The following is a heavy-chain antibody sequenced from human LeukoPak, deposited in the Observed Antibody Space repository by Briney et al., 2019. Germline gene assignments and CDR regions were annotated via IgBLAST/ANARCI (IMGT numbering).Heavy chain of an antibody. CDR2: IYHSGST. Sequence: SETLSLTCAVSGDSISSSNWWSWVRQPPGKGLEWIGEIYHSGSTNYNPSLKSRVTISVDTSKNQFSLKLSSVTAADTAVYYCAREGYYDTSASGAFDMWGQGTMVTVSS. D-gene: IGHD3-22*01. J-gene: IGHJ3*02. CDR1: GDSISSSNW. V-gene: IGHV4-4*02. CDR3: AREGYYDTSASGAFDM.